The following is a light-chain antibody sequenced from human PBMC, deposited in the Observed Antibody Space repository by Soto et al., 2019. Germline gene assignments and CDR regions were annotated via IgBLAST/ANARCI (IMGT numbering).Light chain of an antibody. CDR1: QDIRNY. V-gene: IGKV1-27*01. J-gene: IGKJ3*01. Sequence: DIQMTQSPSSLSASVGDRVTMTCRASQDIRNYVAWYQQKPGEVPKLLIYAASTLQSGVPARFSGGGFGTDFTLTISSLRPEDVATYSGQRYHSALLTFGPGTKVDLK. CDR3: QRYHSALLT. CDR2: AAS.